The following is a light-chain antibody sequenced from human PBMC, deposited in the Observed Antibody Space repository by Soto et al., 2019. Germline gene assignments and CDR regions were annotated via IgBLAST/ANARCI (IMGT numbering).Light chain of an antibody. CDR2: AAS. Sequence: MPLTQSPSSLSASEGDRVTITCRASQDIRSYLAWYQQKPGKAPKLLIYAASILQSGVPSRFSGSGYGTEFTLSISRLQPEDFATYYCQQLNSSPYTFGQGTKLEI. CDR1: QDIRSY. CDR3: QQLNSSPYT. J-gene: IGKJ2*01. V-gene: IGKV1-9*01.